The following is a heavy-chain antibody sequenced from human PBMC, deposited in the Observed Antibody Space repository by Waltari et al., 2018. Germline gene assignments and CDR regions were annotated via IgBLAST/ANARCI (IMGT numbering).Heavy chain of an antibody. D-gene: IGHD6-13*01. CDR2: MNPNSGNT. CDR3: ARGGYSSSWYGNYYYYGMDV. J-gene: IGHJ6*02. Sequence: QVQLVQSGAEVKKPGASVKVSCKASGYTFTSYDTTWVRQATGTGIGWMGWMNPNSGNTGYAQKFQGRVTMTRNTSISTAYMELSSLRSEDTAVYYCARGGYSSSWYGNYYYYGMDVWGQGTTVTVSS. CDR1: GYTFTSYD. V-gene: IGHV1-8*02.